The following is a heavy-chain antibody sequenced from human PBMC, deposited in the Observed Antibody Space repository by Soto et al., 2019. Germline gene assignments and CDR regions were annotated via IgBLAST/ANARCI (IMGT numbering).Heavy chain of an antibody. CDR3: ARELFSFNPYGFWSGITPPGWFDP. D-gene: IGHD3-3*01. J-gene: IGHJ5*02. V-gene: IGHV1-2*02. CDR1: GYTFTGYY. CDR2: INPNSGGT. Sequence: GASVKVSCKASGYTFTGYYMHWVRQAPGQGLEWMGWINPNSGGTNYAQKFQGRVTMTRDTSISTAYMELSRLRSDDTAVYYCARELFSFNPYGFWSGITPPGWFDPWGQGTLVTVSS.